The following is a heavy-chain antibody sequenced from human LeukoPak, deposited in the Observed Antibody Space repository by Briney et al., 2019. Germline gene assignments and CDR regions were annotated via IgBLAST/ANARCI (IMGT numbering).Heavy chain of an antibody. CDR3: AKAGTTGIPHWFDP. J-gene: IGHJ5*02. CDR2: IYHSGGS. V-gene: IGHV4-38-2*01. CDR1: GYSISNDYY. Sequence: SETLSLTCVVSGYSISNDYYWGCIRQPPGKGLEWIGNIYHSGGSYYNPSLKSRVTILVDTSKNQFSLKLSSVTAADTAVYYCAKAGTTGIPHWFDPWGQGNLVTVSS. D-gene: IGHD1-1*01.